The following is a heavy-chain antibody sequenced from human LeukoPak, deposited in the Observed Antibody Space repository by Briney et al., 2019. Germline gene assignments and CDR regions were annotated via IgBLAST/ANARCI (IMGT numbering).Heavy chain of an antibody. CDR3: ARSYYYDSSGYGYYFDY. CDR1: GYTFTGYY. V-gene: IGHV1-2*02. D-gene: IGHD3-22*01. J-gene: IGHJ4*02. CDR2: INPNSGGT. Sequence: ASVQVSCKASGYTFTGYYMHWVRQAPGQGLEWMGWINPNSGGTNYAQKFQGRVTMTRDTSISTAYMELSRLRSDDTAVYYCARSYYYDSSGYGYYFDYGGQGTLVTVSS.